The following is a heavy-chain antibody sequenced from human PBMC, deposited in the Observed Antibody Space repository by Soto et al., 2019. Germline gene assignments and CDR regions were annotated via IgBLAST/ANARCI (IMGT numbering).Heavy chain of an antibody. V-gene: IGHV3-7*03. CDR1: GFTFSSYW. CDR2: IKQDGSEK. Sequence: GDSLRLSCAASGFTFSSYWMCWVRQAPGKGLEWVANIKQDGSEKYYVYAVKGRFTISRDNAKNSLYLQMNSLRAEDTAVYYCARAYCSSPSCPPFDYWGQGTLVTVSS. CDR3: ARAYCSSPSCPPFDY. D-gene: IGHD2-2*01. J-gene: IGHJ4*02.